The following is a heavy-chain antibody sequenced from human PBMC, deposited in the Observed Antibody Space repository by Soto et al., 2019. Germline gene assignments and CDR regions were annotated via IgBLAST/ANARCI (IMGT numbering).Heavy chain of an antibody. V-gene: IGHV4-38-2*01. J-gene: IGHJ4*02. CDR3: ARGRFDYIWGSPAPYLDY. D-gene: IGHD3-16*01. Sequence: SETLSLTCDVSGYSIRSGYYWGWIRQPPGKGLEWIGSIYHSGNTYYNPTLKSRVTISVDTSKNQFSLKLSSVTAADTAVYYCARGRFDYIWGSPAPYLDYWGQGALVTVSS. CDR2: IYHSGNT. CDR1: GYSIRSGYY.